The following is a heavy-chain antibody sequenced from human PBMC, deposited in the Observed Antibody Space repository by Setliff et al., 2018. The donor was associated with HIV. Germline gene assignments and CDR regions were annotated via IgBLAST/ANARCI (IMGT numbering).Heavy chain of an antibody. CDR1: GYTFTNQY. Sequence: ASVKVCCKMSGYTFTNQYIHWIQQAPGKGLEWMGLVDPENPTTIYAARFQGRVTITADTSTDTAYMELSRLRSEDTAIYYCASERSRGNYYYSLDVRGKGTTVTVSS. CDR3: ASERSRGNYYYSLDV. V-gene: IGHV1-69-2*01. CDR2: VDPENPTT. J-gene: IGHJ6*03.